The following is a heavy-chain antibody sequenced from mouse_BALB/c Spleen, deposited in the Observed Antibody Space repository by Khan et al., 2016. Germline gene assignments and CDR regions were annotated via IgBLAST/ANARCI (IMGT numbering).Heavy chain of an antibody. CDR1: GFTFNTYA. D-gene: IGHD6-1*01. V-gene: IGHV10-1*02. CDR2: IRTKSNNLST. J-gene: IGHJ1*01. Sequence: EVQLVESGGGLVQPKGSLKLSCAASGFTFNTYAMDWVRQAPGKGLEWVARIRTKSNNLSTYYADSVKDRFTISRDDSQSMLYLQMNNLKTEDRAMYYWVRQNLRWYFDVWGAGTTVTVSS. CDR3: VRQNLRWYFDV.